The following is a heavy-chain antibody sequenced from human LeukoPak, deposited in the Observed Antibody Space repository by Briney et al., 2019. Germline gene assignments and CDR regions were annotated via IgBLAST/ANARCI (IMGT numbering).Heavy chain of an antibody. J-gene: IGHJ5*02. CDR1: GYTFTSYG. CDR3: ARDTSDIVVVPAAMGFDP. CDR2: ISAYNGNT. D-gene: IGHD2-2*01. Sequence: ASVKVSCKASGYTFTSYGISWVRQAPGQELEWMGWISAYNGNTNYAQKLQGRVTMTTDTSTSTAYMELRSLRSDDTAVYYCARDTSDIVVVPAAMGFDPWGQGTLVTVSS. V-gene: IGHV1-18*01.